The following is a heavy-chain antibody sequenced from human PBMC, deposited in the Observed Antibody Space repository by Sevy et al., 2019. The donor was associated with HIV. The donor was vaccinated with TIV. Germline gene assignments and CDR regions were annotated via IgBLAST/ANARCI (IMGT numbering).Heavy chain of an antibody. Sequence: GGSLRLSCAASAFTFSSYWMSWVRQAPGKGLEWVANIKQDGSEKYYVDSVKGRFTISRDNAKNSLYLQMNSLRAEDTAVYYCARVGGYDYWDWFDPWGQGTLVTVSS. CDR3: ARVGGYDYWDWFDP. CDR1: AFTFSSYW. V-gene: IGHV3-7*01. D-gene: IGHD5-12*01. CDR2: IKQDGSEK. J-gene: IGHJ5*02.